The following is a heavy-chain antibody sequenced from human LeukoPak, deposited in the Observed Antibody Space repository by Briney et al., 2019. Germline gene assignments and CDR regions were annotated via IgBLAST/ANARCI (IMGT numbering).Heavy chain of an antibody. CDR2: ISGSGGST. CDR1: GFTFDDYA. Sequence: GGSLRLSCAASGFTFDDYAMHWVRQAPGKGLEWVSGISGSGGSTNYADSVKGRFTISRDNSKNTLYLQMNSLRAEDTAVYYCAKDLSYGGNRGFDYWGQGTLVTVSS. V-gene: IGHV3-23*01. D-gene: IGHD4-23*01. J-gene: IGHJ4*02. CDR3: AKDLSYGGNRGFDY.